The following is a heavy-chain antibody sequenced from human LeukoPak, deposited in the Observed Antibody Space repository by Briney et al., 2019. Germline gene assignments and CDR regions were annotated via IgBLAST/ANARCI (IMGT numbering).Heavy chain of an antibody. CDR3: AKDMSGYHYYFDY. CDR2: IWYDGSNK. CDR1: GFTFSSYG. Sequence: GRSLRLSCAASGFTFSSYGMHWVRQAPGKGLEWVAVIWYDGSNKYYADSVKGRFTISRDNSKNTLYLQMNSLRAEDTAVYYCAKDMSGYHYYFDYWGQGTLVTVSS. D-gene: IGHD3-22*01. J-gene: IGHJ4*02. V-gene: IGHV3-33*06.